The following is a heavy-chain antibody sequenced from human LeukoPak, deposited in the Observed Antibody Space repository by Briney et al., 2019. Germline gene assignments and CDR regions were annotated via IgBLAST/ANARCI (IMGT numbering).Heavy chain of an antibody. V-gene: IGHV4-34*01. CDR3: ARESTDAAVEVGATNYYYYYYMDV. CDR2: INHSGST. CDR1: GGSFSGYY. J-gene: IGHJ6*03. D-gene: IGHD1-26*01. Sequence: SETLSLTCAVYGGSFSGYYWSWIRQPPGKGLEWIGEINHSGSTNYNPSLKSRVTISVDTSKNQFSLKLSSVTAADTAVYYCARESTDAAVEVGATNYYYYYYMDVWGKGTTVTVSS.